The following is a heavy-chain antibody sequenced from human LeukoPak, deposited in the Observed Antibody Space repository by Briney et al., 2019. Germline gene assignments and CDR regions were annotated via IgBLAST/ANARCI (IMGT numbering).Heavy chain of an antibody. D-gene: IGHD3-3*01. CDR2: IYHSGST. Sequence: SGTLSLTCAVSGGSISSSNWWSWVRQPPGKGLEWIGEIYHSGSTNYNPSLKSRVTTSVDKSKNQFSLKLSSVTAADTAVYYCARESGGFFRYYYYGMDVWGKGTTVTVSS. J-gene: IGHJ6*04. CDR3: ARESGGFFRYYYYGMDV. V-gene: IGHV4-4*02. CDR1: GGSISSSNW.